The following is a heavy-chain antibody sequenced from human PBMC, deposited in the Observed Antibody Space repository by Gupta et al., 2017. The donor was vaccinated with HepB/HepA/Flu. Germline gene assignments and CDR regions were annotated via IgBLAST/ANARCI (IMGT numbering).Heavy chain of an antibody. V-gene: IGHV1-46*01. Sequence: QVQLVQSGAEVKKPGVSVKVSCKASGYTFTSYYMHWVRQAPGQGLEWMGIINPSGGSTSYAQKFQGRVTMTRDTSTSTVYMELSSLRSEDTAVYYCARDQQWLVRGYYYYYYMDVWGKGTTVTVSS. CDR3: ARDQQWLVRGYYYYYYMDV. CDR1: GYTFTSYY. J-gene: IGHJ6*03. D-gene: IGHD6-19*01. CDR2: INPSGGST.